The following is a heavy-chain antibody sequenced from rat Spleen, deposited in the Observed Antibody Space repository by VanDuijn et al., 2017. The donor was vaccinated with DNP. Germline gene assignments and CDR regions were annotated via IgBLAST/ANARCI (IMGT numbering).Heavy chain of an antibody. Sequence: EVQLVESGGGLVQPGRSMKLSCAASGFTFSNYDMAWVRQAPTKGLEWVASISPSGGNTFYRDSVKGRFTISRDNAKSTLYLQMDSLRSEDTATYYCARPDYWGRGVMVTVSS. CDR2: ISPSGGNT. CDR1: GFTFSNYD. V-gene: IGHV5-25*01. J-gene: IGHJ2*01. CDR3: ARPDY.